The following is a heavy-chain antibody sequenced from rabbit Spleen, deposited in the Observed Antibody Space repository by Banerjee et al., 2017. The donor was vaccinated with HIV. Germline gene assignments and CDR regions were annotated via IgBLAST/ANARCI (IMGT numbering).Heavy chain of an antibody. CDR3: ARDTSSSFSSYGMDL. CDR1: GVSFSGSSY. CDR2: IDASDSGFT. V-gene: IGHV1S45*01. J-gene: IGHJ6*01. Sequence: QEQLEESGGDLVKPGASLTLTCIASGVSFSGSSYMCWVRQAPGKGLEWIACIDASDSGFTYFASWAKGRFTISKTSSTTVTLQMTSLTAADTATYFCARDTSSSFSSYGMDLWGPGTLV. D-gene: IGHD1-1*01.